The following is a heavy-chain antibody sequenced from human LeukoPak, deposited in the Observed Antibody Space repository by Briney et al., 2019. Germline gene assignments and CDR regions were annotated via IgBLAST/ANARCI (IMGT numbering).Heavy chain of an antibody. CDR1: GGSISSGSYY. V-gene: IGHV4-61*02. D-gene: IGHD4-17*01. CDR2: IYTSGST. Sequence: SETLSLTCTVSGGSISSGSYYWSWIRQPAGKGLEWIGRIYTSGSTNYNPSLKSRVTISVDTSKNQFSLKLSSVTAADTAVYYCARDSSGPSYGDYGPIWFDPWGQGTLVTVSS. CDR3: ARDSSGPSYGDYGPIWFDP. J-gene: IGHJ5*02.